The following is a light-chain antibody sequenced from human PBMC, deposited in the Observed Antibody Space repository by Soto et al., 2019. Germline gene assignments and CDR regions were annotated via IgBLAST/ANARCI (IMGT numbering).Light chain of an antibody. V-gene: IGKV4-1*01. CDR1: QSVLYSSNNKNY. CDR2: WAS. Sequence: IVMTHSPDPLAVSLGERATINCKSSQSVLYSSNNKNYLAWYQQKPGQPPKLLIYWASTRESGVPDRFSGSGSGTDFTLTISSLQAEDVAVYYCQQYYSTPRTFGQGTKVDIK. J-gene: IGKJ1*01. CDR3: QQYYSTPRT.